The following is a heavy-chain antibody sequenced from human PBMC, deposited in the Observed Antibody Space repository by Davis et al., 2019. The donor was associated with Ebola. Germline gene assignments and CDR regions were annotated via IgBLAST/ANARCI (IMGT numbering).Heavy chain of an antibody. CDR3: ADSWLPTGH. CDR1: GFTFLSYW. V-gene: IGHV3-74*01. Sequence: PGGSLRLSCAASGFTFLSYWMHWVRQAPGKGLVWVSRINSDGSSTFYADSVKGRFTISRDNARNTLFLQMNSLRAEDTAVYYCADSWLPTGHWGQGTLVTVSS. CDR2: INSDGSST. D-gene: IGHD6-19*01. J-gene: IGHJ4*02.